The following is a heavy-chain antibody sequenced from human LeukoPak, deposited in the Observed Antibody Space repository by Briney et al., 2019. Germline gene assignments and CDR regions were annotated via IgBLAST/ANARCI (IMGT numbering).Heavy chain of an antibody. CDR1: GGSISSSSYY. Sequence: PSETLSLTCTVSGGSISSSSYYWGWIRQPPGKGLEWIGSIYYSGSTNYNPSLKSRVTISVDTSKNQFSLKLSSVTAADTAVYYCARVGPGYGSPWGQGTLVTVSS. V-gene: IGHV4-39*07. CDR2: IYYSGST. D-gene: IGHD5-18*01. J-gene: IGHJ5*02. CDR3: ARVGPGYGSP.